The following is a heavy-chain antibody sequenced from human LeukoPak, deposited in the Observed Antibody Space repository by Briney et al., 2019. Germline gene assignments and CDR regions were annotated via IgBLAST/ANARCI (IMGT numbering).Heavy chain of an antibody. J-gene: IGHJ4*02. CDR3: ARDPSSVTLYFFDY. Sequence: ASVKISCKASGYTFRGNYIHGLRQAPGQGLEWMGWIDANNADTKSAQKFQGRVTMSRDTSISTAYMDLSSLSPDDAAVYYCARDPSSVTLYFFDYWGQGTLVTVSS. V-gene: IGHV1-2*02. CDR1: GYTFRGNY. D-gene: IGHD4-11*01. CDR2: IDANNADT.